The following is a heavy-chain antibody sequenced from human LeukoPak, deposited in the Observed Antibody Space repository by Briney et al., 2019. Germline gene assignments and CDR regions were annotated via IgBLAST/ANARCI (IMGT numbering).Heavy chain of an antibody. J-gene: IGHJ5*02. D-gene: IGHD4-23*01. V-gene: IGHV3-74*01. CDR1: GFTFSDSW. CDR3: ARDLGLRGST. CDR2: MYGDMSEI. Sequence: GGSLRVSCEVSGFTFSDSWMHWVRQTPGKGLVWVSRMYGDMSEISYADSVKGRFTISRDNAKSTVYLQMNSLRGEDTAVYYCARDLGLRGSTWGQGTLVTVSS.